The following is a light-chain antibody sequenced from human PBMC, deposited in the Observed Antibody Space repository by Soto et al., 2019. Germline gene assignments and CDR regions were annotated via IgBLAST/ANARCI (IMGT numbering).Light chain of an antibody. CDR1: ESVSSSY. CDR2: GAS. J-gene: IGKJ1*01. V-gene: IGKV3-20*01. Sequence: EIVLTQSPGTLSLSPGEIATLSCRASESVSSSYLAWYQQKPGQPPRLLIYGASSRATGIPDRFSGSGSGTDFTLTIKRLEPEDFAVYYCQQYGNSPRTFGQGTKVDIK. CDR3: QQYGNSPRT.